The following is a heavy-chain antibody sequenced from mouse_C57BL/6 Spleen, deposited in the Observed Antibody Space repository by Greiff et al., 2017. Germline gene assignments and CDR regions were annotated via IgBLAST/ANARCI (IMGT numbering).Heavy chain of an antibody. Sequence: EVHLVESGGGLVQPKGSLKLSCAASGFTFNTYAMHWVRQAPGKGLEWVARIRSKSSNYATYYADSEKDRITISRDDSPSMLYLQMNNLKTKDTAMEYCVRDRGGGYYGMEAMDYWGQGTSVTVSS. V-gene: IGHV10-3*01. CDR1: GFTFNTYA. J-gene: IGHJ4*01. CDR3: VRDRGGGYYGMEAMDY. D-gene: IGHD1-1*01. CDR2: IRSKSSNYAT.